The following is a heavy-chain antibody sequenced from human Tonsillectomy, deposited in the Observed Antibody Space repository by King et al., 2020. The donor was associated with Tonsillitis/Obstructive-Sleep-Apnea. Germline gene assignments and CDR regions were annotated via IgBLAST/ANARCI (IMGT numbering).Heavy chain of an antibody. Sequence: QLVQSGAEVKKPGASVKVACKASGYTFSDYYMYWVRQAPGQGLEWMGWINPNSGGTKYAQKFQGRVTMTRDTSISTAYMELSRLRSDDTAVYYCARDRETVMDVWGQGPTVTVSS. CDR1: GYTFSDYY. V-gene: IGHV1-2*02. J-gene: IGHJ6*02. CDR2: INPNSGGT. CDR3: ARDRETVMDV. D-gene: IGHD1-26*01.